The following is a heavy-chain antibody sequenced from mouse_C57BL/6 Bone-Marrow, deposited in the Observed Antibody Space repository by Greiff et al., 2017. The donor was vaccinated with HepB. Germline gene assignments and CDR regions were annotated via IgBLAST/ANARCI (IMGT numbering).Heavy chain of an antibody. D-gene: IGHD2-3*01. Sequence: QVQLQQSGAELARPGASVKLSCNASGYTFTSYGISWVKQRTGQGLEWIGEIYPRSGNTYYNEKFKGKATLTADKSSSTAYMELRSLTSEDSAVYFCARGWLQFAYWGQGTLVTVSA. CDR2: IYPRSGNT. V-gene: IGHV1-81*01. CDR3: ARGWLQFAY. J-gene: IGHJ3*01. CDR1: GYTFTSYG.